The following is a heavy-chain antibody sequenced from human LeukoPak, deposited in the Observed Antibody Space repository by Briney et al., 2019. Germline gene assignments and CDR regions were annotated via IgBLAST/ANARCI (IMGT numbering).Heavy chain of an antibody. CDR3: AKAPTPTGFYMHY. J-gene: IGHJ4*02. D-gene: IGHD3-9*01. V-gene: IGHV3-74*01. CDR1: GFTFSSYW. Sequence: GGSLRLSCAASGFTFSSYWMHWVRQAPGKGPVWVSRINSDGSTTNYADSVKGRFTISRDNSKTSLYLQMNSLRTEDTALYYCAKAPTPTGFYMHYWGQGTLVTVSS. CDR2: INSDGSTT.